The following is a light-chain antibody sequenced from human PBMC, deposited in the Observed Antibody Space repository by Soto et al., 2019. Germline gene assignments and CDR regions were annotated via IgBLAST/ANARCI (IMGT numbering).Light chain of an antibody. CDR2: EVS. J-gene: IGLJ2*01. CDR3: CSYAGRSTWDVV. V-gene: IGLV2-14*01. Sequence: QSALTQPASVSGSPGQSITISCTGTSSDVGGYNYVSWYQRHPGKAPKLMIYEVSNRPSGVSNRFSGSKSGNAASLTISGLQAEDEADYYCCSYAGRSTWDVVFGGGTKLTVL. CDR1: SSDVGGYNY.